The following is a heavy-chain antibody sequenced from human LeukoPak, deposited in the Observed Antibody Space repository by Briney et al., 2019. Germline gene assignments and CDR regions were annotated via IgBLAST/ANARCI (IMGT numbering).Heavy chain of an antibody. CDR3: TTDLSIYDILTGYHDY. CDR1: GFTFRNAW. CDR2: IKSKTDGGTT. Sequence: GGSLRLSCAASGFTFRNAWMSWVRQAPGKGLEWVGRIKSKTDGGTTDYAAPVKGRFTISRDDSKNTLYLQMNSLKTEDTAVYYCTTDLSIYDILTGYHDYWGQGTLVTVSS. J-gene: IGHJ4*02. V-gene: IGHV3-15*01. D-gene: IGHD3-9*01.